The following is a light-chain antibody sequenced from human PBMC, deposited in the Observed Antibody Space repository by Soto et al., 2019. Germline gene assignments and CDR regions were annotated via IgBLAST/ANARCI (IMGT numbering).Light chain of an antibody. CDR3: QQSYSSPT. Sequence: DIQMTQSPSSLSASVGDTVTITCRASRGISNYLNWYQHKPGKAPELLIYSASSLHSGVPSRFSGTESGTDFTLTINSLQPEDSATYYCQQSYSSPTFGQGTRLEIK. CDR1: RGISNY. V-gene: IGKV1-39*01. CDR2: SAS. J-gene: IGKJ5*01.